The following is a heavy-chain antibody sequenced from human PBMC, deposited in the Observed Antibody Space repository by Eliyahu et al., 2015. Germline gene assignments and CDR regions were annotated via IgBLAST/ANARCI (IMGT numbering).Heavy chain of an antibody. Sequence: QITLKESGPTLVKPTQTLTLTCTFSGFSLSTSGVAVGWIRQPPGKALEVACPLFLGYCKALRPSPKSRLTITKDTSKNQVVLTMTNMDPVDTATYYCAHRQDSYGYYFDYWGQGTLVTVSS. J-gene: IGHJ4*02. V-gene: IGHV2-5*05. CDR3: AHRQDSYGYYFDY. CDR2: FLGYCK. CDR1: GFSLSTSGVA. D-gene: IGHD5-18*01.